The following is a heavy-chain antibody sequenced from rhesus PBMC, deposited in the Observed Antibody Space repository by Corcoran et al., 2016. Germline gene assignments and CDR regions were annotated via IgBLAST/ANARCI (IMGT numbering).Heavy chain of an antibody. V-gene: IGHV5-20*01. CDR2: FEPSYSYT. Sequence: EVQLVQSGAEVKRPGESLKISCKTSGYSFTSYWISWVRRMPGKGREWMGEFEPSYSYTRYHPSFQGQVTISADKSISTAYLQWSMLKASDTATYYCAKSTTAGTIRYGLDSWGQGVVVTVSS. CDR3: AKSTTAGTIRYGLDS. J-gene: IGHJ6*01. CDR1: GYSFTSYW. D-gene: IGHD1-1*01.